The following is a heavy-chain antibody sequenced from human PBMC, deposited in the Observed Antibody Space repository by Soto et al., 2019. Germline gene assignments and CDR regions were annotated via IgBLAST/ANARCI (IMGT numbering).Heavy chain of an antibody. V-gene: IGHV1-18*01. D-gene: IGHD2-8*01. J-gene: IGHJ4*02. CDR1: GYTFTSYG. CDR2: ISAYNGNT. Sequence: GASVKVSCKASGYTFTSYGISWVRQAPGQGLEWMGWISAYNGNTNYAQKLQGRVTMTTDTSTSTAYMELRSLRSDDTAVYYCARVPKPRGPIDIVLMVYATQPNYFDYWGQGTLVTVSS. CDR3: ARVPKPRGPIDIVLMVYATQPNYFDY.